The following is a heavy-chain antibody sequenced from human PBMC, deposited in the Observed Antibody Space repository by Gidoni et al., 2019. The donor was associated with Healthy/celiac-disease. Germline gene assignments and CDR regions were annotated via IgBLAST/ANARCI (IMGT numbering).Heavy chain of an antibody. D-gene: IGHD3-10*01. V-gene: IGHV3-33*01. J-gene: IGHJ2*01. Sequence: QVQLVESGGGVVQPGRSLRLSCAASGFTFSSYGMHWVRPAPGKGLEWVAVIWYDGSNKYYADSVKGRFTISRDNSKNTLYLQMNSLRAEDTAVYYCARDAWFGELYGYFDLWGRGTLVTVSS. CDR3: ARDAWFGELYGYFDL. CDR1: GFTFSSYG. CDR2: IWYDGSNK.